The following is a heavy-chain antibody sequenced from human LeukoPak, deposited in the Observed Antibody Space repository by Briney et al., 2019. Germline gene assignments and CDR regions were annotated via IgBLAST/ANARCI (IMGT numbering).Heavy chain of an antibody. CDR1: GGSISSGDYY. J-gene: IGHJ4*02. Sequence: SETLSLTCTVSGGSISSGDYYWSWIRQPPGKGLEWIAYIYHSGSTYYNPSLKSRVTISVDRSKNQFSLKLSSVTAADTAVYYCAREPYIAGPYYFDYWGQGTLVTVSS. V-gene: IGHV4-30-2*01. D-gene: IGHD6-13*01. CDR2: IYHSGST. CDR3: AREPYIAGPYYFDY.